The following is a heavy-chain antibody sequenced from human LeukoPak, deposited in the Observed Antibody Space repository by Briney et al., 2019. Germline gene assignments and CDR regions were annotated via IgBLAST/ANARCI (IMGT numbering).Heavy chain of an antibody. CDR2: ISDDGRRK. J-gene: IGHJ4*02. Sequence: RGGSLRLSCAASGFSFISYGMHWVRQAPGKGLEWVGVISDDGRRKDYADSVKGRFTISRDNSKDTLYLQMNSLRAEDTAVYYCAKSPSDYGDYVSYFDYWGQGTLVTVSS. CDR3: AKSPSDYGDYVSYFDY. CDR1: GFSFISYG. V-gene: IGHV3-30*18. D-gene: IGHD4-17*01.